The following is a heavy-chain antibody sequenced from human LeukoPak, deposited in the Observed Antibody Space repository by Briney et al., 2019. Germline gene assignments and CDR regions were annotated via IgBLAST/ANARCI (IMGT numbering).Heavy chain of an antibody. V-gene: IGHV1-2*02. D-gene: IGHD1-26*01. J-gene: IGHJ4*02. Sequence: ASVKVSCKASGYTFTGYYMHWARQAPGQGLEWMGWINPNSGGTNYAQKFQGRVTMTRDTSISTAYMELSRLRSDDTAVYYCARVSARWAYARFDYWGQGTLVTVSS. CDR3: ARVSARWAYARFDY. CDR1: GYTFTGYY. CDR2: INPNSGGT.